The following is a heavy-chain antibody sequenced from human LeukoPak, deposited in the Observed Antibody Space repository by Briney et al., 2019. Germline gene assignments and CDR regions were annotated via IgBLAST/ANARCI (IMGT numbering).Heavy chain of an antibody. Sequence: GGSLRLSCAASGFTFSSYGMHWVRQAPGKGLEWVAVISYDGSNKYYADSVKGRFTISRDNSKNTLYLQMNSLRAEDTAVYYCARYSSSWGLFDYWGQGTLVTVSS. J-gene: IGHJ4*02. V-gene: IGHV3-30*03. CDR2: ISYDGSNK. CDR1: GFTFSSYG. D-gene: IGHD6-13*01. CDR3: ARYSSSWGLFDY.